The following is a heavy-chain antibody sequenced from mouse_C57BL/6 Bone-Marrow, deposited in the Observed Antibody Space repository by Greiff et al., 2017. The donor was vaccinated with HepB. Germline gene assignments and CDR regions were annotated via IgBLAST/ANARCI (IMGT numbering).Heavy chain of an antibody. Sequence: QVQLQQSGAELVRPGTSVKMSCKASGYTFTNYWIGWAKQRPGHGLEWIGDIYPGGGYTNYNEKFKGKATLTADKSSSTAFMQFSSLTSEDSAIYYCARWDLRWGYFDYWGQGTTLTVSS. V-gene: IGHV1-63*01. CDR1: GYTFTNYW. CDR3: ARWDLRWGYFDY. D-gene: IGHD2-12*01. CDR2: IYPGGGYT. J-gene: IGHJ2*01.